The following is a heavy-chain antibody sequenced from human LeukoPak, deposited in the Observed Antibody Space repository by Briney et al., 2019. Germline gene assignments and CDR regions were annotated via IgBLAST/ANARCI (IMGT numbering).Heavy chain of an antibody. J-gene: IGHJ4*02. CDR3: ARNGGNSDFDY. CDR1: GGSISSGDYY. D-gene: IGHD4-23*01. Sequence: SETLSLTCTVSGGSISSGDYYWSWIRQSPGKGLEWIGYIYYSGTTYYNPSLRSRVTMSVDTSKNQFSLNLNSVTAADTAVYYCARNGGNSDFDYWGQGTLVTVSS. CDR2: IYYSGTT. V-gene: IGHV4-30-4*01.